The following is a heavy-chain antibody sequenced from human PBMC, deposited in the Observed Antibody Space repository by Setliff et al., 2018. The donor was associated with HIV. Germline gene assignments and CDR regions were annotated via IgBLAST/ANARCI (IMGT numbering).Heavy chain of an antibody. CDR3: AKEISLRFLEWFPQPVDY. D-gene: IGHD3-3*01. CDR1: GFTFSDYY. Sequence: GGSLRLSCAASGFTFSDYYMSWIRQAPGKGLEWVSYISSSSSYTNYADSVKGRFTISRDNAKNSPFLQMNSLRAEDTAVYYCAKEISLRFLEWFPQPVDYWGQGTLVTVSS. CDR2: ISSSSSYT. V-gene: IGHV3-11*06. J-gene: IGHJ4*02.